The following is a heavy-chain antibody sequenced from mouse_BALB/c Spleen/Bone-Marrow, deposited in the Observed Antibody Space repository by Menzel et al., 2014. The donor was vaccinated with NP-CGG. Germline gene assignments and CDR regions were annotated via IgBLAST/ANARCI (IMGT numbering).Heavy chain of an antibody. CDR2: IYPKNDDA. CDR1: GYSFTNFW. Sequence: AQLQQSGAELVRPGTSVKMSCKAAGYSFTNFWIGWVKQRPGHGLEWIGDIYPKNDDANYNEKFKGRATLTVDTSSSSAYMQLSGLTSEDSAIYYCTRHYGNYDYWGQGSTLTVSS. J-gene: IGHJ2*01. CDR3: TRHYGNYDY. V-gene: IGHV1-63*02. D-gene: IGHD2-1*01.